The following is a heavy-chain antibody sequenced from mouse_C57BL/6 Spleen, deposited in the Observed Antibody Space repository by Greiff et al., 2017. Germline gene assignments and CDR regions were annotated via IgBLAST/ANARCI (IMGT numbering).Heavy chain of an antibody. CDR2: IYPGGGYT. CDR3: ARRLGRGYFDV. V-gene: IGHV1-63*01. D-gene: IGHD4-1*01. J-gene: IGHJ1*03. CDR1: GYTFTNYW. Sequence: QVQLQQSGAELVRPGTSVKMSCKASGYTFTNYWIGWAKQRPGHGLEWIGDIYPGGGYTNYNAKFKGKATLTADKASSTAYMQFSSLTSEDSAIYDCARRLGRGYFDVWGTGTTVTVSS.